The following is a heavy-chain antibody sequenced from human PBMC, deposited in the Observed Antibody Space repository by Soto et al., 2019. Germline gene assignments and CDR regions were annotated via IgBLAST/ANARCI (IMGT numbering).Heavy chain of an antibody. J-gene: IGHJ1*01. Sequence: PEETLSLTCSVSGASITNTDHFWGWIRQPPGKGPEWIGSFLYGGSTYYTASLKSRATISVDSSTNHFSLRLTSVAAADTAIYYCARQYTNGWYFQNWGQGILVTVSS. V-gene: IGHV4-39*01. CDR2: FLYGGST. CDR1: GASITNTDHF. D-gene: IGHD6-25*01. CDR3: ARQYTNGWYFQN.